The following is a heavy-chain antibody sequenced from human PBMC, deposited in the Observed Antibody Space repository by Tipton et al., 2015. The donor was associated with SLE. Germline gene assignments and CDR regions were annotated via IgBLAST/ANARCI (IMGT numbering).Heavy chain of an antibody. D-gene: IGHD3-10*01. CDR3: AKPLDYSGSGSYYNTGYFDS. V-gene: IGHV3-23*01. Sequence: GSLRLSCVASGFTFSNFAMSRVRQAPGKGLEWVSVISGTTGTTSYADSVKGRFAISRDNAKNTLYLQMNSLRAEDTAVYHCAKPLDYSGSGSYYNTGYFDSWGQGTLVSVSS. CDR1: GFTFSNFA. J-gene: IGHJ4*02. CDR2: ISGTTGTT.